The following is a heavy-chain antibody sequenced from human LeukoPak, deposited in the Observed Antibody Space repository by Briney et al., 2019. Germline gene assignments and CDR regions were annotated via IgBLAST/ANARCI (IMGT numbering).Heavy chain of an antibody. CDR2: ISWNSANM. D-gene: IGHD2-2*02. CDR3: TKAGCSSITCYSNM. V-gene: IGHV3-9*01. CDR1: GFTFDEYA. J-gene: IGHJ3*02. Sequence: GGSLRLSCAASGFTFDEYAMHWVRQVPGKGLEWVSSISWNSANMVYADSVKGRFTVSRDNAKHSLYLQMNSLRAEDTALYHCTKAGCSSITCYSNMWGQGTMVTVFS.